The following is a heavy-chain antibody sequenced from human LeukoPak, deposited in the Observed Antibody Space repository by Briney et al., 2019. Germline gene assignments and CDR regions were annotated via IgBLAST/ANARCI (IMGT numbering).Heavy chain of an antibody. CDR1: GFTFSSYG. Sequence: PGRSLRLSCAASGFTFSSYGMHWVRQAPGKGLEWVAAISYDGRNKYYADSVKGRFTISRDNSKNTLNLQMNSLRTEDTAVFYCAKPRDIDSWAFDVWGQGTVVTVSS. CDR2: ISYDGRNK. D-gene: IGHD2-15*01. CDR3: AKPRDIDSWAFDV. V-gene: IGHV3-30*18. J-gene: IGHJ3*01.